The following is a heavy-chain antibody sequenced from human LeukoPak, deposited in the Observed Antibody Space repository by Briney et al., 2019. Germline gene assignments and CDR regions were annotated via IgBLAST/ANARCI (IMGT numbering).Heavy chain of an antibody. J-gene: IGHJ6*02. D-gene: IGHD6-13*01. CDR1: EDSVSTNSAA. CDR2: TYYRSKWYN. CDR3: ARAGIAAAGPTYYYYGMDV. Sequence: SQTLSLTCAISEDSVSTNSAAWNCIRQSPSRGLECLGRTYYRSKWYNDYAVSVKSRITINPDTSKNQFSLQLNSVTPEDTAVYYCARAGIAAAGPTYYYYGMDVWGQGTTVTVSS. V-gene: IGHV6-1*01.